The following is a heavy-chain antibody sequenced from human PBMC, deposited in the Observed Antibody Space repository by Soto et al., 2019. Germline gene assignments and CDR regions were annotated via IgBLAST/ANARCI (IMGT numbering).Heavy chain of an antibody. CDR1: GGTFSSYA. V-gene: IGHV1-69*01. CDR2: IIPIFGTA. Sequence: QVQLVQSGAEVKKPGSSVKVSCKASGGTFSSYAISWVRQAPGQGLEWMGGIIPIFGTANYAQKFQGRVTITADESTSTAYMELSSLRSEDTDVYYCARVPLDTAMVPLGFDLWGRGTLVTVSS. CDR3: ARVPLDTAMVPLGFDL. D-gene: IGHD5-18*01. J-gene: IGHJ2*01.